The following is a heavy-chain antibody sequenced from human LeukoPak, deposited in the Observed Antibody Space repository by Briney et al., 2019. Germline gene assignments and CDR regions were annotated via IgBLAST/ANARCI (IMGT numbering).Heavy chain of an antibody. Sequence: ASVKVSCKVSGYTLTELSMHWVRQAPGKGLEWMGGLVPENYQTIYAQDFQGRVTMTEDTSTDTAYMELSSLRSEDTAIYYCALASDYYDSSGYYLEIWGQGTLVTVSA. D-gene: IGHD3-22*01. CDR3: ALASDYYDSSGYYLEI. V-gene: IGHV1-24*01. CDR2: LVPENYQT. J-gene: IGHJ3*02. CDR1: GYTLTELS.